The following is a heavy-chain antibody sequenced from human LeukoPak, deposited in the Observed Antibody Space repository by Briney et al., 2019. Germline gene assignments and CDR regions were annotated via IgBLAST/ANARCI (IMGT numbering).Heavy chain of an antibody. D-gene: IGHD3-10*01. J-gene: IGHJ4*02. CDR2: IKYDGGEK. V-gene: IGHV3-7*05. CDR1: GFTFSDYW. Sequence: GGSLRLSCAASGFTFSDYWMSWVRPAPGKGLEWVANIKYDGGEKYYVDSVKGRFTISRDNVQNSLFLQMNSPRAEDTAMYYCARLARGTVFDFWGQGALVTVSS. CDR3: ARLARGTVFDF.